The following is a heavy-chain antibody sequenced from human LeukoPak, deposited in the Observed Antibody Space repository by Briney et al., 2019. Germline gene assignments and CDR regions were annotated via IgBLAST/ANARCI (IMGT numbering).Heavy chain of an antibody. V-gene: IGHV4-34*01. Sequence: PSETLSLTCAVYIESFSGYYWNWIRQTPGKGLEWIGEISDSGTTNINPSLRRRVSLSVDTSINQFSLDMRSMTAADTGVYYCARVYYSNSYDYWYFDLWGRGTLVTVSS. CDR1: IESFSGYY. CDR2: ISDSGTT. CDR3: ARVYYSNSYDYWYFDL. J-gene: IGHJ2*01. D-gene: IGHD6-13*01.